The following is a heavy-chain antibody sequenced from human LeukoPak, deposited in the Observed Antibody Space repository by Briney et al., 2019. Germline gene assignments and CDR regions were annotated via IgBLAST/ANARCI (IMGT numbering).Heavy chain of an antibody. Sequence: SVKVSCKASGYTFTSYDINWVRQATGQGLEWMGRIIPILGIANYAQKFQGRVTITADKSTSTAYMELSSLRSEDTAVYYCARTGDPRGYSSYWGQGTLVTVSS. CDR3: ARTGDPRGYSSY. CDR2: IIPILGIA. D-gene: IGHD5-18*01. V-gene: IGHV1-69*04. J-gene: IGHJ4*02. CDR1: GYTFTSYD.